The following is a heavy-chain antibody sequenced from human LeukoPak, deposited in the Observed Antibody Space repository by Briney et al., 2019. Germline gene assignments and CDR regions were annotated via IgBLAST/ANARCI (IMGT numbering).Heavy chain of an antibody. J-gene: IGHJ4*02. D-gene: IGHD5-18*01. Sequence: GGSLRLSCAASGFTFSSYSMNWVRQAPGKGLEWVSSISSSSSYIYYADSVKGRFTIPRDNAKNSLYLQMNSLRAEDTAVYYCARGGYSYGYTFDYWGQGTLVTVSS. V-gene: IGHV3-21*01. CDR2: ISSSSSYI. CDR1: GFTFSSYS. CDR3: ARGGYSYGYTFDY.